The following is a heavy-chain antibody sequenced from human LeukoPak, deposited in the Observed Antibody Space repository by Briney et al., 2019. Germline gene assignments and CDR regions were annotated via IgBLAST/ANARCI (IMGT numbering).Heavy chain of an antibody. CDR1: GFTFSSYW. CDR3: ARDGYLAPVIAYLDY. CDR2: VKGDGSRA. V-gene: IGHV3-74*01. Sequence: VGSLRLSCAASGFTFSSYWMHWVRQSPGKGLEWVGQVKGDGSRANYADSVKGRFTISRDNAKNTVYLQLNSLRAEDTAVYYCARDGYLAPVIAYLDYWGQGTPVTVSS. J-gene: IGHJ4*02. D-gene: IGHD2-2*03.